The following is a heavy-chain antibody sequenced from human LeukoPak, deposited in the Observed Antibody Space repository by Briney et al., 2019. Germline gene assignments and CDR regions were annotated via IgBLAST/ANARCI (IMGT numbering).Heavy chain of an antibody. CDR3: ARHRGSSWYGIDY. D-gene: IGHD6-13*01. J-gene: IGHJ4*02. CDR2: IYYSGST. V-gene: IGHV4-59*08. Sequence: SETLSLTCTVSGGSISSYYWSWIRQPPGKGLEWIGYIYYSGSTNYNPSLKSRVTISVDTSKNQFSLKLSSVTAAGTAVYYCARHRGSSWYGIDYWGQGTLVTVSS. CDR1: GGSISSYY.